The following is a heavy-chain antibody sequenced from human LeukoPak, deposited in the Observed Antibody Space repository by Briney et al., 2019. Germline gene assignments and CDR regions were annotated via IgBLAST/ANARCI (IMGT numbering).Heavy chain of an antibody. CDR2: IYPGDSHT. V-gene: IGHV5-51*01. CDR1: GYSYITYW. Sequence: GESLKISCKGSGYSYITYWIGWVRQMPGKGLEWMGIIYPGDSHTRYSPSFQGQVTISADKSINTAYLQWRSLKASDSAMYYCARSDGPSILTVFDYWGQGTLVTVSS. CDR3: ARSDGPSILTVFDY. J-gene: IGHJ4*02. D-gene: IGHD2-15*01.